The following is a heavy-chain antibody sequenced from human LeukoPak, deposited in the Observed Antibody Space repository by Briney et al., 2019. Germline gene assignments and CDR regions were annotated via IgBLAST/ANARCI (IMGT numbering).Heavy chain of an antibody. D-gene: IGHD1-26*01. CDR3: ARGIVDYMDV. Sequence: SETLSLTCTVSGGSISSSSYYWGWIRQPAGKGLEWIGRIYTSGSTNYNPSLKSRVTMSVDTSKNQFSLKLSSVTAADTAVYYCARGIVDYMDVWGKGTTVTVSS. CDR1: GGSISSSSYY. CDR2: IYTSGST. J-gene: IGHJ6*03. V-gene: IGHV4-61*02.